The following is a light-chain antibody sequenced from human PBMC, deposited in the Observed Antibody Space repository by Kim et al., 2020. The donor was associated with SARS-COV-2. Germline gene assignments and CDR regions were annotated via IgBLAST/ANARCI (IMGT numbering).Light chain of an antibody. CDR3: QQSYSFPWT. Sequence: ASVGDRVTITCRASQSVNNYLNWYQQKPGKAPKLLIYAASSLQSEVPSRFSGSRAGTDFTLTISSLQPEDFATYYCQQSYSFPWTFGQGTKVDIK. CDR1: QSVNNY. J-gene: IGKJ1*01. V-gene: IGKV1-39*01. CDR2: AAS.